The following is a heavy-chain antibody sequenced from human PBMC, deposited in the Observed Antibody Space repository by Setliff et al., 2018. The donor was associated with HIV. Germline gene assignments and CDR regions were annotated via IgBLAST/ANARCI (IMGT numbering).Heavy chain of an antibody. V-gene: IGHV3-23*01. D-gene: IGHD3-16*01. CDR1: GFIFSSYA. CDR2: ISSSGDTT. J-gene: IGHJ5*02. CDR3: AKGVKWLGP. Sequence: HPGGSLRLSCAASGFIFSSYAMSWVRQAPGKGLEWVSGISSSGDTTYYADSVKGRFTISRDDSKNTVYLQMHSLRVDDTAAYYCAKGVKWLGPWGQGILVTVSS.